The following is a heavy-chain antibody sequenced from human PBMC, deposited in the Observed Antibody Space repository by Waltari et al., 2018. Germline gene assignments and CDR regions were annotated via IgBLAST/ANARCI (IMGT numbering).Heavy chain of an antibody. CDR1: GFPFCNYW. CDR3: ARDLTGSYTNYVDY. CDR2: IKQDESEK. D-gene: IGHD4-4*01. Sequence: EVQLVAAGGGLVQPGGCLRLSCAASGFPFCNYWMSWVRQAPGKGLEWVANIKQDESEKYYVDSVKGRFTISRDNAKNSLYLQMNSLRAEDTAVYYCARDLTGSYTNYVDYWGQGTLVTVSS. J-gene: IGHJ4*02. V-gene: IGHV3-7*01.